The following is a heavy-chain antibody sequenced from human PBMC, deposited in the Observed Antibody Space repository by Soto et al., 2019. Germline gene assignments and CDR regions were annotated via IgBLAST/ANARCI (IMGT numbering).Heavy chain of an antibody. Sequence: GGSLRLSCAASGFTVSSNYMSWVRQAPGKGLEWVSVIYSGGSTYYADSVKGRFTISRHNSKNTLYLQMNSLRAEDTAVYYCARDPGYSSSWYYFDYWGQGTLVTVSS. V-gene: IGHV3-66*01. D-gene: IGHD6-13*01. J-gene: IGHJ4*02. CDR3: ARDPGYSSSWYYFDY. CDR1: GFTVSSNY. CDR2: IYSGGST.